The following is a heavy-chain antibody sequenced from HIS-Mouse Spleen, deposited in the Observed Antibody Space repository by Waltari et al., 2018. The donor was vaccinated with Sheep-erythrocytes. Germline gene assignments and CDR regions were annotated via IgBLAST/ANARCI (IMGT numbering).Heavy chain of an antibody. CDR1: GGSISSGGYY. CDR2: IYYSGST. CDR3: ARETGIAASKRAFDI. J-gene: IGHJ3*02. V-gene: IGHV4-31*03. D-gene: IGHD6-13*01. Sequence: QVQLQESGPGLVKPSQTLSLTCTVSGGSISSGGYYWSWIRQHPGKGLGWIGYIYYSGSTYYTPSLKSRVTISVDTSTNQFSLKLSSVTAADTAVYYCARETGIAASKRAFDIWGQGTMVTVSS.